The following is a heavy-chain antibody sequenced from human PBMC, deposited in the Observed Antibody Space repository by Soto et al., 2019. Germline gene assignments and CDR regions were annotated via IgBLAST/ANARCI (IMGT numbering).Heavy chain of an antibody. Sequence: EVHLVESGGGLVQPGGSLRLSCAVSGFTLSSYWMHWVRQAPGEGLVWVSRINSDGSSTIYADSVKGRFTISRENAKNTGYLQMYSLRAENTAIFYCARGKENYSYSDYWGQGILVTVSP. CDR3: ARGKENYSYSDY. CDR1: GFTLSSYW. J-gene: IGHJ4*02. D-gene: IGHD4-4*01. V-gene: IGHV3-74*01. CDR2: INSDGSST.